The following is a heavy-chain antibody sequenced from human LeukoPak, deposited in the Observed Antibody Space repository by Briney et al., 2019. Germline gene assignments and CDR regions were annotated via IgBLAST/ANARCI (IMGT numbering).Heavy chain of an antibody. Sequence: SETLSLTCAVYGGSFCGYYWCWIRQPPGQELEWIGEMNQSGSTDYNPSLKSRVTISVDTSKNQFSLKLSSVTAADTAVYYCAREELERPRPLLYYYYYGMDVWGQGTTVTVSS. CDR1: GGSFCGYY. CDR2: MNQSGST. D-gene: IGHD1-1*01. J-gene: IGHJ6*02. V-gene: IGHV4-34*01. CDR3: AREELERPRPLLYYYYYGMDV.